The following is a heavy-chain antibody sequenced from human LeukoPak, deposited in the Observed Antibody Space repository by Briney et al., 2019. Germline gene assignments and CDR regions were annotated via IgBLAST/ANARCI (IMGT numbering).Heavy chain of an antibody. CDR1: GFTFSRYS. Sequence: RGSLRLSCAASGFTFSRYSMNWVRQAPGKGLEWVSSISSSSSYRYYADSVKGRFTISRDNAKNSLHLQMNSLRAEDTAVYYCMSYAGRSDDYWGQGTLVTVSS. D-gene: IGHD3-16*01. J-gene: IGHJ4*02. CDR2: ISSSSSYR. V-gene: IGHV3-21*01. CDR3: MSYAGRSDDY.